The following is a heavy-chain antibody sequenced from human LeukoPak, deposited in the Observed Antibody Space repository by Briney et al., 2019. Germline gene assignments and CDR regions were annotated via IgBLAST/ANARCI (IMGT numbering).Heavy chain of an antibody. V-gene: IGHV3-23*01. CDR1: GFTFSSYA. CDR3: ANRQFDAFDI. J-gene: IGHJ3*02. Sequence: EGSLRLSCAASGFTFSSYAKSWVRQAPGKGLEWVSAISGSGGSTYYADSVKGRFTISRHNSKNTLYLQMNSLRAEDTAVYYCANRQFDAFDIWGQGTMVTVSS. CDR2: ISGSGGST. D-gene: IGHD6-19*01.